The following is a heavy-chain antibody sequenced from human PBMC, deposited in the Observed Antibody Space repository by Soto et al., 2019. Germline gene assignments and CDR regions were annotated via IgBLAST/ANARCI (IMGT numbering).Heavy chain of an antibody. CDR1: GYNFTSYG. D-gene: IGHD6-13*01. CDR2: INAANGDT. Sequence: ASVTVSCKATGYNFTSYGINWVRQAPGQRLEWVGWINAANGDTKYSPKFQGRVTITRDTSASTAYMELSSLRSEDTAVYYCVRRHVSATGIDWFDPWGQGTLVTVSS. CDR3: VRRHVSATGIDWFDP. V-gene: IGHV1-3*01. J-gene: IGHJ5*02.